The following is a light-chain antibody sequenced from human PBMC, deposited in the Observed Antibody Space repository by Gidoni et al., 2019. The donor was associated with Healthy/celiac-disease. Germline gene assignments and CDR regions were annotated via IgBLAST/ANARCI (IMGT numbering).Light chain of an antibody. CDR2: KDS. J-gene: IGLJ2*01. CDR1: ALPKQY. CDR3: QSADSSGTSV. V-gene: IGLV3-25*03. Sequence: SSALTQPPSVSVSPGQTVRITCSGDALPKQYAYWYQPKPGQAPVMVIYKDSERPSGIPERFSGSSSGTTVTLTISGVQAEDEADYYCQSADSSGTSVFGGGTKLTVL.